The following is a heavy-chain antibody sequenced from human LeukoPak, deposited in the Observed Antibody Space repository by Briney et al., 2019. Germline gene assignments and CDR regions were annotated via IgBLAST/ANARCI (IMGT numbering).Heavy chain of an antibody. D-gene: IGHD6-13*01. CDR2: ISGSGDNT. V-gene: IGHV3-23*01. J-gene: IGHJ4*02. CDR1: GFTFSNYA. CDR3: AKDLRQQLGFGALDY. Sequence: GGSLRLSCAASGFTFSNYAMSWVRQAPGKGLEWVSTISGSGDNTYYADSVKGRFTISRDNSKNTLYLQVNSLRAEDTAVYYCAKDLRQQLGFGALDYWGQGTLVTVSS.